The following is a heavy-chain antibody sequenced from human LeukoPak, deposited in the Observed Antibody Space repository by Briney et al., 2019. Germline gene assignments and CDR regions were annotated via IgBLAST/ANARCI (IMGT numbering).Heavy chain of an antibody. CDR2: IHSSGST. Sequence: SETLSLTCTVSGGSINNNYWSWIRQPAGKGLEWVGRIHSSGSTNYNPSLKSRVTMSVDTSKNQFSLKLSSVTAADTALYYCARGTLRLGDLSLSNYFDPWGQGTLVTVSS. D-gene: IGHD3-16*02. J-gene: IGHJ5*02. CDR3: ARGTLRLGDLSLSNYFDP. V-gene: IGHV4-4*07. CDR1: GGSINNNY.